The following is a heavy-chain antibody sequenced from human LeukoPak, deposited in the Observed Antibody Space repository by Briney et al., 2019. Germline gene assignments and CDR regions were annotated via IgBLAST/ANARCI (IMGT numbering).Heavy chain of an antibody. CDR2: ISYDGTYK. CDR1: GFTFSTYD. D-gene: IGHD2-15*01. Sequence: GGSLRLSCAASGFTFSTYDMHGVRQAPGKGLEWVAVISYDGTYKYYTDSVKGRFTISRDNSKNTLYLQMNSLRAEDTAVYFSAKYTSGYSDYWGQGSLVTVSS. J-gene: IGHJ4*02. CDR3: AKYTSGYSDY. V-gene: IGHV3-30*18.